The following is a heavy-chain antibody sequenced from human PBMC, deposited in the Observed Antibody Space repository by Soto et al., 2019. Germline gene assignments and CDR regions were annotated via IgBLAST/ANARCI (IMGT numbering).Heavy chain of an antibody. CDR3: TSYYARSGYHPFDY. CDR1: GFTFSGSA. D-gene: IGHD3-22*01. CDR2: IRSKANSYAT. V-gene: IGHV3-73*02. Sequence: EVQLVESGGGLVQPGGSLKLSCAASGFTFSGSAMHWVRQASGEGLEWVGRIRSKANSYATAYAASVKGRFTIYREDSKNTTYLQINSLNTEDTAAYYFTSYYARSGYHPFDYWGQGTLVTVSS. J-gene: IGHJ4*02.